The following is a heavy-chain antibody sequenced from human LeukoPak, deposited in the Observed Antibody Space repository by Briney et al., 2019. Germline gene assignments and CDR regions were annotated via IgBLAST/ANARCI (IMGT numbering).Heavy chain of an antibody. CDR3: AREPQYYDFWSGYHGGIDY. CDR2: IYYSGST. Sequence: SQTLSLTCTVSGGSISSGGYYWSWIRQHPGKGLGWIGYIYYSGSTYYNPSLKSRVTISVDTSKNQFSLKLSSVTAADTAVYYCAREPQYYDFWSGYHGGIDYWGQGTLVTVSS. J-gene: IGHJ4*02. D-gene: IGHD3-3*01. V-gene: IGHV4-31*03. CDR1: GGSISSGGYY.